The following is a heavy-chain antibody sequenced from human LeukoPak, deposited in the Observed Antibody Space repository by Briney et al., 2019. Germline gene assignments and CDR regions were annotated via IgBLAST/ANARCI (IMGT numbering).Heavy chain of an antibody. CDR1: GFAFNTYS. CDR2: ISSSSTTI. CDR3: AWDRGYYFDY. D-gene: IGHD3-22*01. J-gene: IGHJ4*02. V-gene: IGHV3-48*02. Sequence: TGGSLRLSCAASGFAFNTYSMNWVRQAPGKGLEWVSFISSSSTTIYYAASVKGRFTISRDNAENSLYLQMNSLRDEDTAVYYCAWDRGYYFDYWGQGTLVTVSS.